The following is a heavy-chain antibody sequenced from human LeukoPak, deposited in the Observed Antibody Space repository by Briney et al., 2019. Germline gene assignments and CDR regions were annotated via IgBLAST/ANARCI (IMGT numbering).Heavy chain of an antibody. V-gene: IGHV4-34*01. D-gene: IGHD6-13*01. CDR1: GGSFSGYY. J-gene: IGHJ5*02. CDR2: INHSGST. Sequence: SETLSLTCAVYGGSFSGYYWSWIRQPPGKGLEWIGEINHSGSTNYNPSLKSRVTISVDTSKNQFSLKLSSVTAADTAVYYCATKNSSWPRGGWFDPWGQGTLVTVSS. CDR3: ATKNSSWPRGGWFDP.